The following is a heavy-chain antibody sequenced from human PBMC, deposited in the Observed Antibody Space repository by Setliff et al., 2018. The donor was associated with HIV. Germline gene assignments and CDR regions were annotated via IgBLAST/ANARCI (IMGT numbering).Heavy chain of an antibody. CDR2: LETAGSST. D-gene: IGHD3-10*01. V-gene: IGHV3-74*03. J-gene: IGHJ4*02. CDR1: GFTFSSYW. Sequence: GGSLRLSCAASGFTFSSYWMHWVRQAPGKGLVWVSRLETAGSSTKYADSVKGRFTISRDNAKDTLYLQMNTLRTEDTAFYYCTTNRRWFGDVLDSWGQGILVTVSS. CDR3: TTNRRWFGDVLDS.